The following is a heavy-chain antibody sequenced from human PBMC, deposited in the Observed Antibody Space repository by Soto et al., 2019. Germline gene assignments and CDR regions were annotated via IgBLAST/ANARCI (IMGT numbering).Heavy chain of an antibody. J-gene: IGHJ4*02. Sequence: QVQLVQSGAEVKKSGSSVKVSCKASRGTFSSYEISWVRQAPGQGLEWMGGIIPIFGTGNYAQKFQGRVTITADESTSTAYMELNSLRSEDTALYYCAINTGTVVAYYFDYWGQGTLVTVSS. CDR2: IIPIFGTG. CDR3: AINTGTVVAYYFDY. CDR1: RGTFSSYE. V-gene: IGHV1-69*01. D-gene: IGHD2-8*02.